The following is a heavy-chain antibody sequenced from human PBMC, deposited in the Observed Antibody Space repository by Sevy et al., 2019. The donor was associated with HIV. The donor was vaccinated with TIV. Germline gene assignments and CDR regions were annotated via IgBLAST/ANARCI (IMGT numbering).Heavy chain of an antibody. J-gene: IGHJ4*02. D-gene: IGHD3-10*01. CDR3: AREFYRGSHLED. CDR2: IGGSGGGK. CDR1: GFTFSSFA. V-gene: IGHV3-23*01. Sequence: GGSLRLSCAASGFTFSSFAISWVRQAPGKGLEWVSYIGGSGGGKKYADSVKGRFTVSRDNAQNTVFLQMNNLRGEDTGHYSSAREFYRGSHLEDWGQGTLVTVSS.